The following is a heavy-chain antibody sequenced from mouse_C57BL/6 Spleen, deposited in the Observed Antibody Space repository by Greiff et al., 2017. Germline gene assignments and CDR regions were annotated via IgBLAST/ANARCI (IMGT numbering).Heavy chain of an antibody. CDR3: ARTLRRDYYAMDY. D-gene: IGHD2-12*01. CDR1: GYAFSSSW. CDR2: IYPGDGDT. Sequence: QVQLQQSGPELVKPGASVKISCKASGYAFSSSWMNWVKQRPGKGLEWIGRIYPGDGDTNYNGKFKGKATLTADKSSSTAYMQLSSLTSEDSAVYFCARTLRRDYYAMDYWGQGTSVTVSS. J-gene: IGHJ4*01. V-gene: IGHV1-82*01.